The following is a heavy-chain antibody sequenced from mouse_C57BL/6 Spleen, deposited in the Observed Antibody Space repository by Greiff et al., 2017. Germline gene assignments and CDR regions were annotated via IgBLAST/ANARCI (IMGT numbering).Heavy chain of an antibody. D-gene: IGHD1-2*01. Sequence: QVQLKESGAELAKPGASVKLSCKASGYTFTSYWMHWVKQRPGQGLEWIGYINPSSGYTKYNQKFKDKAKLTADKSSSTDYMQLSSLTYEDSAVYYCARRDSTADYAMDDWGQGTSVTVSS. CDR1: GYTFTSYW. CDR3: ARRDSTADYAMDD. CDR2: INPSSGYT. V-gene: IGHV1-7*01. J-gene: IGHJ4*01.